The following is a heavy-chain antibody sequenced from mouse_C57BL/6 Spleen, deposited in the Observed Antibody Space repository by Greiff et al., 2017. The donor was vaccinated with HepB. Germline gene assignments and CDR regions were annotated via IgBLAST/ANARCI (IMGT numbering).Heavy chain of an antibody. V-gene: IGHV1-52*01. CDR2: IYPSDSET. D-gene: IGHD2-3*01. J-gene: IGHJ3*01. CDR3: ARGGGYYVAPRFAY. Sequence: QVQLQQPGAELVRPGSSVKLSCKASGYTFTSYWMHWVKQRPIQGLEWIGNIYPSDSETHYNQKFKDKATLTVDKSSSTAYMQLSSLTSEDSAVYYCARGGGYYVAPRFAYWGQGTLVTVSA. CDR1: GYTFTSYW.